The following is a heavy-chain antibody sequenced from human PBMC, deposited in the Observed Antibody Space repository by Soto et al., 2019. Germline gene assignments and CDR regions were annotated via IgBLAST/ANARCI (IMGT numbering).Heavy chain of an antibody. V-gene: IGHV4-59*01. CDR3: ARDGYNSYYFDF. Sequence: PSETLSLTCTVSGGSLDDFYWSWIRQPPGKAPEWIAYISDSGSTNYNPSLRSRVTISVDTSNNQFSLKLTSATAADTAVYYCARDGYNSYYFDFWGQGTLVTVS. J-gene: IGHJ4*02. CDR2: ISDSGST. D-gene: IGHD5-12*01. CDR1: GGSLDDFY.